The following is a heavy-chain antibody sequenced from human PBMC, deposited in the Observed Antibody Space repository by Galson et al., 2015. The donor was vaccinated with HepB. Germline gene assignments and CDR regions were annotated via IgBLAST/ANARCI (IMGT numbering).Heavy chain of an antibody. V-gene: IGHV3-33*01. CDR1: GFSFSSFG. Sequence: SLRLSCAASGFSFSSFGMHWVRQAPGKGLEWVAVIWSAGSNKYYADSVKGRFTISRDNSKNTLYLQMNSLRAEDTAVYYCARGHRVGATVYYFDYWGQGTLVTVSS. D-gene: IGHD1-26*01. CDR2: IWSAGSNK. CDR3: ARGHRVGATVYYFDY. J-gene: IGHJ4*02.